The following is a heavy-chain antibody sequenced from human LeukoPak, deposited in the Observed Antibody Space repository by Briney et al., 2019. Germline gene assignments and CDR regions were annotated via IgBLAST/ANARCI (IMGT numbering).Heavy chain of an antibody. D-gene: IGHD2-15*01. V-gene: IGHV3-48*01. CDR1: GFPLCRYS. J-gene: IGHJ4*02. Sequence: GGSLRLSCAASGFPLCRYSIKWVRQARGKGLEWVSYISSSGIAIYYLDSVKPRFTLSRDNPTNSLFLQINSPRAEDTAVYYCVRVKGSYFAYGGQGALVTVSP. CDR2: ISSSGIAI. CDR3: VRVKGSYFAY.